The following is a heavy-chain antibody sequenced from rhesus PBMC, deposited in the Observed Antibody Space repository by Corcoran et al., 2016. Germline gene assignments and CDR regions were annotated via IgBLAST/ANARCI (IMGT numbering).Heavy chain of an antibody. Sequence: QVKLQQWGEGLVKPSETLSLTCAAYGGSISGYYYWSWFRHAPGQGPEWIRNIDGNSASTNYNPPVKNRVTISKDTSKNQFSLKLSSVTAADTAVYYCARADYGSNYHVGLDSWGQGVVVTVSS. D-gene: IGHD4-29*01. V-gene: IGHV4-73*01. CDR1: GGSISGYYY. J-gene: IGHJ6*01. CDR3: ARADYGSNYHVGLDS. CDR2: IDGNSAST.